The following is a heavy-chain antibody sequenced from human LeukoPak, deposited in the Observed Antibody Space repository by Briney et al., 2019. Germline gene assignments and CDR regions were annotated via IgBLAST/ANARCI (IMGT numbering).Heavy chain of an antibody. CDR3: ARAGGTRGYSYGFDY. Sequence: SVKVSCKASGGTFSSYAIGWVRQAPGQGLEWMGGIIPIFGTANYAQKFQGRVTITADESTSTAYMELSSLRSEDTAVYYCARAGGTRGYSYGFDYWGQGTLVTVSS. D-gene: IGHD5-18*01. CDR1: GGTFSSYA. J-gene: IGHJ4*02. V-gene: IGHV1-69*13. CDR2: IIPIFGTA.